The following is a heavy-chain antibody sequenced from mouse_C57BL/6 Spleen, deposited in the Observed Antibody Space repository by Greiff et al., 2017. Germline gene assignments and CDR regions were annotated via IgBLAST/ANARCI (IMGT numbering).Heavy chain of an antibody. CDR3: AIYYSNLRSAGFAY. CDR1: GFSLTSYG. Sequence: VKLLESGPGLVAPSQSLSITCTVSGFSLTSYGVSWVRQPPGKGLEWLGVIWGDGSTNYHSDIIARLSISKDNSKSQVFLKLNSLQTDDTAAYYCAIYYSNLRSAGFAYWGQGTLVTVSA. J-gene: IGHJ3*01. CDR2: IWGDGST. D-gene: IGHD2-5*01. V-gene: IGHV2-3*01.